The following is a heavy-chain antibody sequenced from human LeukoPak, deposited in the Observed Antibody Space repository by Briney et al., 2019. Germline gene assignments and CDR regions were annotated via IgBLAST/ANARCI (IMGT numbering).Heavy chain of an antibody. J-gene: IGHJ6*02. V-gene: IGHV5-51*01. Sequence: GESLKISCKGSGYSFTSYWIGWVRQMPGKGLEWMGIIYPGDSDTRYSPSFQGQVTISADKSISTAYLQWGSLKASDTAMYYCARTYDSSLLYYYYGMDVWGQGTTVTVSS. CDR1: GYSFTSYW. CDR2: IYPGDSDT. CDR3: ARTYDSSLLYYYYGMDV. D-gene: IGHD3-22*01.